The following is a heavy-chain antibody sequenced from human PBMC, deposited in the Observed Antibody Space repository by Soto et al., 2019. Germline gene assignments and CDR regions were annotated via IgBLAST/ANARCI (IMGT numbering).Heavy chain of an antibody. V-gene: IGHV1-69*01. CDR2: IIPMVGTA. CDR3: ARFSPPRGYYAY. J-gene: IGHJ4*02. D-gene: IGHD3-22*01. CDR1: GGTFTTFA. Sequence: QVQLVQSGAEVKNPGSSVKVSCLAAGGTFTTFAISWVRQAHGQGLEYMGGIIPMVGTAHYAQKFQGRVTLTADESTHTVYMELSSLRSEDKAVYYCARFSPPRGYYAYWGQGTLVTVS.